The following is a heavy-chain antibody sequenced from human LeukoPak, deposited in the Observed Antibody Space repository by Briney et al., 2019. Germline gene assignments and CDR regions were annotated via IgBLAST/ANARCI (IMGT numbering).Heavy chain of an antibody. CDR3: ARDRRPLTGYNAQDY. V-gene: IGHV3-9*01. CDR1: GFTFDDYA. CDR2: IDWNSRST. D-gene: IGHD3-9*01. Sequence: GGSLRLSCAASGFTFDDYAVQWVRLSPGKGLEWVSRIDWNSRSTVYADSVRGRFTIPRDNAKNSLYLQMNSLRPEDTALYYCARDRRPLTGYNAQDYWGQGTLVTVSS. J-gene: IGHJ4*02.